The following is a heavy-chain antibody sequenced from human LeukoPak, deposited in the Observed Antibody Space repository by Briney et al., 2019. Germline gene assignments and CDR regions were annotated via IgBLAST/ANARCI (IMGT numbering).Heavy chain of an antibody. V-gene: IGHV4-59*01. J-gene: IGHJ4*02. CDR3: ERELSLYYFDS. CDR1: GGSISSDR. CDR2: IYYTGNT. Sequence: PSETLSLTCGVSGGSISSDRWSWIRQPPGKGLEWIGSIYYTGNTNYSPSLKSRVTISVDTSKFQFSLRLSSVTAADTAVYYCERELSLYYFDSWGQGNLVTVSS.